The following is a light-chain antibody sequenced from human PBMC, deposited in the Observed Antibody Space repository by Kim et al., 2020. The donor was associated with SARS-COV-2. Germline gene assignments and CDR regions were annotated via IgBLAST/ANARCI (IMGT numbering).Light chain of an antibody. V-gene: IGLV2-11*01. CDR2: DVS. Sequence: GQSVTISCTGTSSDVGGYNYVSWYQQNPGKAPKLMSYDVSKRPSGVPDRFSGSKSGNTASLTISGLQAEDEADYYCCSYAGSYTWVFGGGTQLTVL. CDR3: CSYAGSYTWV. CDR1: SSDVGGYNY. J-gene: IGLJ3*02.